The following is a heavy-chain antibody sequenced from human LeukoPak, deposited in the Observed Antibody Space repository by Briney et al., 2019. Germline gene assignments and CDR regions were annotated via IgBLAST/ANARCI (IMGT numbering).Heavy chain of an antibody. Sequence: KPSETLSLTCTVSGGSIGSYYWSWIRQPPGKGLEWIGYIYYSGSTNYNPSLKSRVTISVDTSKNQFSLKLSSVTAADTAVYYCAGDSSGYPTFDYWGQGTLVTVSS. CDR2: IYYSGST. CDR3: AGDSSGYPTFDY. V-gene: IGHV4-59*12. J-gene: IGHJ4*02. CDR1: GGSIGSYY. D-gene: IGHD3-22*01.